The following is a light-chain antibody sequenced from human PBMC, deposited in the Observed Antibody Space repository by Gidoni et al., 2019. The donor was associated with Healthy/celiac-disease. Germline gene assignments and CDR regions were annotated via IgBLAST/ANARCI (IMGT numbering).Light chain of an antibody. CDR3: QQSYSTSRGT. J-gene: IGKJ5*01. CDR2: AAS. CDR1: QSISSY. V-gene: IGKV1-39*01. Sequence: DIQMSQSPSSLSASVGDRVTITCRASQSISSYLNWYQQKPGNAPKLLIYAASSLQSGVPSRFSGSGSGTDFTLTISSLQPEDFATYYCQQSYSTSRGTFGQGTRLEIK.